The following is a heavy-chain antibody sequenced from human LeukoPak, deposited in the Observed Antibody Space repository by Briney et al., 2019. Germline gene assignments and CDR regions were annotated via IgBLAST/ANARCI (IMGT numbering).Heavy chain of an antibody. CDR2: NYYTGST. Sequence: SHTLSLTCTVSGGCLNSRKYYWRWLRPPPGKELPWIGNNYYTGSTYHNPSLQSRVTISVDTSNSQFSLKLSSGTAADTAVYFCARHAVAYSSGFYWGQGTLATGSS. CDR1: GGCLNSRKYY. J-gene: IGHJ4*02. D-gene: IGHD6-19*01. V-gene: IGHV4-39*01. CDR3: ARHAVAYSSGFY.